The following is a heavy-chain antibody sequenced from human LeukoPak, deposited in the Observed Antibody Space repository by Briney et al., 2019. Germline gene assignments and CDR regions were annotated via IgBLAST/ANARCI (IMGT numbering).Heavy chain of an antibody. CDR1: GFTFSSYG. D-gene: IGHD3-10*02. Sequence: PGGSLRLSCVASGFTFSSYGMQWVRQAPGKGLEWVSFIRYGGSNKYYADSVKGRFTISRDNSKNTLYLQMNSLRAEDTAVYYCAKELFGELRYWGQGTLVTVSS. CDR2: IRYGGSNK. J-gene: IGHJ4*02. V-gene: IGHV3-30*02. CDR3: AKELFGELRY.